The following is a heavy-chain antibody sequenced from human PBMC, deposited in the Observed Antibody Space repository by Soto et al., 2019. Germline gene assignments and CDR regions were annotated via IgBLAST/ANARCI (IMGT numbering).Heavy chain of an antibody. CDR2: ISHDGSNK. CDR3: ARDRPVKARSGSLSF. Sequence: GTLRLPCSGSGFIFNNYGMHWVRQAPGKGLEWVALISHDGSNKYYADYLKGRSTISRDNSKNTLYLQMNSLRAEDTAVYYCARDRPVKARSGSLSFWGQGTLVTVYS. V-gene: IGHV3-30*03. CDR1: GFIFNNYG. D-gene: IGHD3-10*01. J-gene: IGHJ4*02.